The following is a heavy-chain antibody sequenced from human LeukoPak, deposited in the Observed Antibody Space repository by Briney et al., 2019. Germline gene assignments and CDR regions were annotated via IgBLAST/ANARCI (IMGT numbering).Heavy chain of an antibody. CDR3: ARSPQVVPADYYYYYYYMDV. CDR2: IYYSGSP. D-gene: IGHD2-2*01. Sequence: SETLSLTCTLSGGSISSYYWSWIRHPPGKGLEWIGYIYYSGSPNYNPSLKSRVTISVDTSKNQFSLKLSTVTAADTAVYYCARSPQVVPADYYYYYYYMDVWGKGTTVTVSS. J-gene: IGHJ6*03. V-gene: IGHV4-59*13. CDR1: GGSISSYY.